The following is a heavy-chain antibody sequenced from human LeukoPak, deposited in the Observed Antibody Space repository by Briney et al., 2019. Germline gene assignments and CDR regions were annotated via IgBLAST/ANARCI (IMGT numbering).Heavy chain of an antibody. CDR3: ATTLPNIVATILNY. CDR1: GYTLTELS. V-gene: IGHV1-24*01. CDR2: FDPEDGET. Sequence: GASVKVPCKVSGYTLTELSMHWVRQAPGKGLEWMGGFDPEDGETIYAQKFQGRVTMTEDTSTDTAYMELSSLRSEDTAVYYCATTLPNIVATILNYWGQGTLVTVSS. D-gene: IGHD5-12*01. J-gene: IGHJ4*02.